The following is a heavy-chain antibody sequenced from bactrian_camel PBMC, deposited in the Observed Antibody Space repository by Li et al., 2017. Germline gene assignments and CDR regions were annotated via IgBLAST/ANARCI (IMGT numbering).Heavy chain of an antibody. CDR3: AARGPYCYSKLSVRDFTY. Sequence: HVQLVESGGGSVQAGGSLRLSCAVSGYDALYLCMGWFRQAPGRAPAEREGIAAIRRSGGETWYAGSVKGRFTISQDSARNTVYLQMNSLKPEDTAMYYCAARGPYCYSKLSVRDFTYWGQGTQVTVS. CDR1: GYDALYLC. D-gene: IGHD2*01. J-gene: IGHJ6*01. CDR2: IRRSGGET. V-gene: IGHV3-3*01.